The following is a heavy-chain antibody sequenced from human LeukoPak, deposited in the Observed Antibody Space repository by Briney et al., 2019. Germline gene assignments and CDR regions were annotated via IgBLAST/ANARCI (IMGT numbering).Heavy chain of an antibody. CDR1: GGSVSSGSDY. D-gene: IGHD5-18*01. CDR2: IYYSGST. Sequence: PSETPSLTCTVSGGSVSSGSDYWSWIRHPPGKVLEWIGYIYYSGSTNYNPSLKSRVTISVDTSKNQFSLKLSSVTAADTAVYYCAREDRYSYGFLWGQGTLVTVSS. J-gene: IGHJ4*02. CDR3: AREDRYSYGFL. V-gene: IGHV4-61*01.